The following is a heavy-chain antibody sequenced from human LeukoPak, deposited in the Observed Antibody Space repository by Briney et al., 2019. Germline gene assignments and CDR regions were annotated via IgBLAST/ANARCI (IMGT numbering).Heavy chain of an antibody. CDR2: IIPIFGTA. CDR3: ARGGYDYVWGSYRHFDY. CDR1: GGTFSSYA. J-gene: IGHJ4*02. D-gene: IGHD3-16*02. Sequence: SVKVFCKASGGTFSSYAISWVRQAPGQGLEWMGGIIPIFGTANYAQKFQGRVTITADESTSTAYMELSSLRSEDTAVYYCARGGYDYVWGSYRHFDYWGQGTLVTVSS. V-gene: IGHV1-69*13.